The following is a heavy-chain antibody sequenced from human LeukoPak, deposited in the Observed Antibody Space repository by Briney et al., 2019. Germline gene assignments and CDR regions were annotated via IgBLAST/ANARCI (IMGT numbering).Heavy chain of an antibody. CDR3: ARVVVGSPPRAFDI. CDR2: INSDGSST. Sequence: GGALRLSCAASGFTFSSYWMHWVRQAPGKGLVWVSRINSDGSSTSNADSVKGRFTISRDNAKNTLWLQMNSLRAKDTAVYYCARVVVGSPPRAFDIWGQGTMVTVSS. D-gene: IGHD2-15*01. J-gene: IGHJ3*02. CDR1: GFTFSSYW. V-gene: IGHV3-74*01.